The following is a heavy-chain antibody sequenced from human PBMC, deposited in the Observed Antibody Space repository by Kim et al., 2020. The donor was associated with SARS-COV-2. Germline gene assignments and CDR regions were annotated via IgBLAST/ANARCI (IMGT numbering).Heavy chain of an antibody. CDR1: GFTFSDHY. J-gene: IGHJ4*02. D-gene: IGHD1-26*01. CDR3: ATVGNTTYVFDY. V-gene: IGHV3-72*01. CDR2: CRYKANNYTT. Sequence: GGSLRLSCAASGFTFSDHYMDWVRQPPGKGLEWVGRCRYKANNYTTEYAASVRGRFTISRDDSKNSLYLQMNSLKTEDTAVYYCATVGNTTYVFDYWGQGALVTVSS.